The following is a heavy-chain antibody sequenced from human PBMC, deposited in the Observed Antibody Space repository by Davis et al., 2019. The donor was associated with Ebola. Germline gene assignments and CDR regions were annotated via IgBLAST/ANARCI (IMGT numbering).Heavy chain of an antibody. V-gene: IGHV4-59*11. J-gene: IGHJ5*02. D-gene: IGHD2-2*01. CDR3: VEYQLLRWFDP. CDR2: IHESGRT. CDR1: GGSISSHY. Sequence: PSETLSLTCTVSGGSISSHYWSWIRQPPGKGLEWIGYIHESGRTNLNPSLKSRVTISGETSRNQFFLNLRSVTAADTAVYYCVEYQLLRWFDPWGQGTLVTVSS.